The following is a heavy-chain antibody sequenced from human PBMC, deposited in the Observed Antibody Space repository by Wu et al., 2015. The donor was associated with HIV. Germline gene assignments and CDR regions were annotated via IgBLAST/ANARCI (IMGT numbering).Heavy chain of an antibody. CDR2: IIPISGTA. V-gene: IGHV1-69*13. Sequence: QVQLVQSGAEVKKPGSSVKVSCKASGGTFRNHAVSWVRQAPGQGLEWMGRIIPISGTANYAQTVSGQSHDYRRQTHEYSLHGLSSLRSDDTAVYYCARGSILEMSTASFYYYVMDVWGQGTTVTVSS. D-gene: IGHD1-26*01. CDR1: GGTFRNHA. J-gene: IGHJ6*02. CDR3: ARGSILEMSTASFYYYVMDV.